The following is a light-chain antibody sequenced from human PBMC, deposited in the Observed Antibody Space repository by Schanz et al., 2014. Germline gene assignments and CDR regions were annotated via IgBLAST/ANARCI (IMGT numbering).Light chain of an antibody. Sequence: QSVLTQPPSVSGAPGQRVTISCTGSSSNIGAGYDVHWYQQLPGTAPKLLIYTNNQRPSGVPDRFSGSKSGTSASLAISGLQSDDEADYYCCSYAGSYTWVFGGGTKLTVL. J-gene: IGLJ3*02. CDR3: CSYAGSYTWV. CDR1: SSNIGAGYD. V-gene: IGLV1-40*01. CDR2: TNN.